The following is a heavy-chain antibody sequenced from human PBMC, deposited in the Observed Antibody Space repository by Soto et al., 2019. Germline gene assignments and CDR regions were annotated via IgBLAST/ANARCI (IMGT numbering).Heavy chain of an antibody. CDR1: GFTFSNAW. J-gene: IGHJ6*02. D-gene: IGHD3-10*01. Sequence: GGSLRLSCAASGFTFSNAWMNWVRQAPGKGLEWVGRIKSKTDGGTTDYAAPVKGRFTISRDDSKNTLYLQMNSLKTEETAVYYCTTDPIVWFGEWNYYYGMDVWGQGTTVTVSS. V-gene: IGHV3-15*07. CDR3: TTDPIVWFGEWNYYYGMDV. CDR2: IKSKTDGGTT.